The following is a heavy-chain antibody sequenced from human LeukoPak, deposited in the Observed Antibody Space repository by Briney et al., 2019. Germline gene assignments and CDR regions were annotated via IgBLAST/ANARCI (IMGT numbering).Heavy chain of an antibody. V-gene: IGHV4-39*01. CDR3: ARHDHYYDSSGYYPRFDP. Sequence: SETLSLTCTVSGGSISSSSYYWGWIRQPPGKGLEWIGSIYYSGSTYYNPSLKSRVTISVDTSKNQFSLKLSSVTAADTAVYYCARHDHYYDSSGYYPRFDPWGQGTLVTVSS. J-gene: IGHJ5*02. D-gene: IGHD3-22*01. CDR2: IYYSGST. CDR1: GGSISSSSYY.